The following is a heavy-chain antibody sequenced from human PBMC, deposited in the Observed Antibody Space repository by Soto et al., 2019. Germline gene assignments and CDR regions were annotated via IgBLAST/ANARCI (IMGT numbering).Heavy chain of an antibody. V-gene: IGHV3-21*04. CDR1: GFTFSSYS. CDR2: ISSSSSYI. CDR3: ARPKMGYPVDY. Sequence: GGSLRLSCAASGFTFSSYSMNWVRQAPGKGLEWVSSISSSSSYIYYADSVKGRFTISRDNAKNSLYLQTNSLRAEDTAVYYCARPKMGYPVDYWGQGTLVTVSS. J-gene: IGHJ4*02. D-gene: IGHD5-12*01.